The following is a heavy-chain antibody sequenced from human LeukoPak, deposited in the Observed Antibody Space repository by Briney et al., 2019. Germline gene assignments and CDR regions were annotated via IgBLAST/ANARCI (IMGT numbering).Heavy chain of an antibody. CDR3: ARASHSSSWSLDGWFDP. V-gene: IGHV4-30-4*01. J-gene: IGHJ5*02. D-gene: IGHD6-13*01. CDR1: GGSISSGDYY. CDR2: IYYSGST. Sequence: SQTLSLTCTVSGGSISSGDYYWRWIRQPPGKGLEWIGYIYYSGSTYYNPSLKSRVTISVDTSKNQFSLKLSSVTAADTAAYYCARASHSSSWSLDGWFDPWGQGTLVTVSS.